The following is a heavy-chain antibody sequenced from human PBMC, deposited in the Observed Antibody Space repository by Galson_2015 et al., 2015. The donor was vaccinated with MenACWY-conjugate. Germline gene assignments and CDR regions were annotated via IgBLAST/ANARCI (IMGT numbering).Heavy chain of an antibody. Sequence: PALVKPTQTLTLTCTFSGFSLSTYEMCIYWVRQPPGKALEWLARIDWRDNKYYTTSLKTRLTISKDTSTNQVVLTMANVDPVDTATYYCARMHIVLDATDAFDIWGQGTMVTVSS. CDR1: GFSLSTYEMC. V-gene: IGHV2-70*11. CDR2: IDWRDNK. J-gene: IGHJ3*02. CDR3: ARMHIVLDATDAFDI. D-gene: IGHD3-22*01.